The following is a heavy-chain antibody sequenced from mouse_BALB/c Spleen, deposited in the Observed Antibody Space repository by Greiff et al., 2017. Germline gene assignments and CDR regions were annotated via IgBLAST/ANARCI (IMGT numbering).Heavy chain of an antibody. V-gene: IGHV5-12-2*01. CDR2: ISNGGGST. D-gene: IGHD6-1*01. CDR3: ARQRQFAY. Sequence: EVMLVESGGGLVQPGGSLKLSCAASGFTFSSYTMSWVRQTPEKRLEWVAYISNGGGSTYYPDTVKGRFTISRDNAKNTLYLQMSSLKSEDTAMYYCARQRQFAYWGQGTLVTVSA. CDR1: GFTFSSYT. J-gene: IGHJ3*01.